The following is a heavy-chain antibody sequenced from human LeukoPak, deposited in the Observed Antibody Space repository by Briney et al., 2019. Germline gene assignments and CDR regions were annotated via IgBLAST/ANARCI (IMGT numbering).Heavy chain of an antibody. CDR2: IKHSGRT. J-gene: IGHJ6*02. CDR1: TASFRDYS. CDR3: ARGCPVVPSNGDYSYYGLDV. V-gene: IGHV4-34*01. Sequence: SENLSLTCTVYTASFRDYSWSWLRQPPGKGLEWIGEIKHSGRTNYNPSLKRRVTISVDMSKNKFSLKLSSVTAADTAVYFCARGCPVVPSNGDYSYYGLDVWGQGTTVTVSS. D-gene: IGHD2-8*01.